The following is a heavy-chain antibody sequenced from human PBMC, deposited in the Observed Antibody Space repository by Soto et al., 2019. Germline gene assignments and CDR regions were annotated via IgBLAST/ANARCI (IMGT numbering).Heavy chain of an antibody. J-gene: IGHJ5*02. CDR1: GFTFSSYS. V-gene: IGHV3-74*01. CDR2: INSDGSST. D-gene: IGHD3-10*01. CDR3: ARERNVLLWFGESPNWFDP. Sequence: PGGSLRLSCAASGFTFSSYSMNWVRQAPGKGLEWVSRINSDGSSTSYADSVKGRFTISRDNAKNTLYLQMNSLRAEDTAVYYCARERNVLLWFGESPNWFDPWGQGTLVTVSS.